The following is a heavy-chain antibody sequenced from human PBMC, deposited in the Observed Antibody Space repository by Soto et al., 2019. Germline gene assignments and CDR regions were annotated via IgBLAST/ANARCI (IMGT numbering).Heavy chain of an antibody. CDR2: IDWDDNK. V-gene: IGHV2-70*01. J-gene: IGHJ6*02. D-gene: IGHD2-15*01. Sequence: RANPTLTITRTCTLSAFSLSTGGMCLTWIRQPPGKALEWLGLIDWDDNKYYSTSLKTRLTISKDTSKNQVVLTMTNVDPVDTGTYYCARIKGYGYCSGAETDVWGQGTTVTVSS. CDR1: AFSLSTGGMC. CDR3: ARIKGYGYCSGAETDV.